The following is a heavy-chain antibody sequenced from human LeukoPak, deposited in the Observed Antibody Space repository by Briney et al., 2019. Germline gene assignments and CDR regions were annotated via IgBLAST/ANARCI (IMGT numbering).Heavy chain of an antibody. J-gene: IGHJ4*02. CDR3: ARAPGDIVVVGEVDY. CDR1: GGSISSSSYY. CDR2: IYYSGST. D-gene: IGHD2-15*01. V-gene: IGHV4-39*07. Sequence: SETLSLTCTVSGGSISSSSYYWGWIRQPPGKGLEWIGSIYYSGSTYYNPSLKSRVTISVDTSKNQFSLKLSSVTAADTAVYYCARAPGDIVVVGEVDYWGQGTLVTVSS.